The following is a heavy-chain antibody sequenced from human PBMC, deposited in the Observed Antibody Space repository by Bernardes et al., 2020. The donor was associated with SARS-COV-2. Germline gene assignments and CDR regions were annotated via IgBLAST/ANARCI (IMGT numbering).Heavy chain of an antibody. Sequence: ASVKVSCKASGYTFSASYIHWVRQAPGQGLAWMGWINPTNGGTTYAANFQGRLFMTTDASISTANMELRRLTSDDSAIYYCARGRTARWGNYNLDVWGQGTTVTVSS. CDR1: GYTFSASY. CDR3: ARGRTARWGNYNLDV. V-gene: IGHV1-2*02. J-gene: IGHJ6*02. CDR2: INPTNGGT. D-gene: IGHD1-7*01.